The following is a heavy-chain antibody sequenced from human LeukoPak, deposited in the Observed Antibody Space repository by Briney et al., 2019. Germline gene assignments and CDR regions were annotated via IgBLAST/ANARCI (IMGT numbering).Heavy chain of an antibody. V-gene: IGHV4-30-2*01. CDR1: GGSITSGGYS. J-gene: IGHJ6*02. CDR2: IYHSGST. Sequence: SETLSLTCAVSGGSITSGGYSGGWLRQPPGTGREWSGYIYHSGSTYYNPSPKSRVTISVDRSKNQSSLKLSSVTAADTAVYYCARGTSYCTNGVCYREGMDVWGQGTTVTVSS. D-gene: IGHD2-8*01. CDR3: ARGTSYCTNGVCYREGMDV.